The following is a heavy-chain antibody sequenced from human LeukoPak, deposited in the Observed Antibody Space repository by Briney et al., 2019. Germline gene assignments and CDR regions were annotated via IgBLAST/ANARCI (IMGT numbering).Heavy chain of an antibody. V-gene: IGHV3-23*01. J-gene: IGHJ4*02. CDR1: GITFSSYA. CDR2: NSGSGDRT. Sequence: GGSLRLSCAASGITFSSYAMSWVRQAPGKGLEWVSANSGSGDRTYYADSVKGRFTISRDNSKNTLYLQMHTLRAEDAAVYYSTKDLRYNYDYWGQGTLVTVSS. CDR3: TKDLRYNYDY. D-gene: IGHD5-24*01.